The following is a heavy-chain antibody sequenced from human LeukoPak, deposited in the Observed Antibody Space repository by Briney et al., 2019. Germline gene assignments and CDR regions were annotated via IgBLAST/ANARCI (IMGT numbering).Heavy chain of an antibody. Sequence: GASVKVSCKASGYTFTSYYMHWVRQAPGKGLEWMGGFDPEDGETIYAQKFQGRVTMTEDTSTDTAYMELSSLRSEDTAVYYCASPQYGGYSILAFDIWGQGTMVTVSS. CDR1: GYTFTSYY. CDR2: FDPEDGET. V-gene: IGHV1-24*01. CDR3: ASPQYGGYSILAFDI. J-gene: IGHJ3*02. D-gene: IGHD3-22*01.